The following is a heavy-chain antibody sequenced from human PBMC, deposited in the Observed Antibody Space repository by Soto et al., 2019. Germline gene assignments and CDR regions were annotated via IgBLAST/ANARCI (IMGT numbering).Heavy chain of an antibody. CDR1: GFSFKNYA. Sequence: QVQLVESGGGVVQPGSSLRLSCAASGFSFKNYAFHWVRQAPGKXLEWVALISHNDEPKIFYADSVQGRFTISRDNFKNTVYLQMNSLRDEDTAVYHCARGVRAETYYNAFDYWGQGTQVTVSS. V-gene: IGHV3-30-3*01. J-gene: IGHJ4*01. CDR3: ARGVRAETYYNAFDY. D-gene: IGHD3-10*01. CDR2: ISHNDEPKI.